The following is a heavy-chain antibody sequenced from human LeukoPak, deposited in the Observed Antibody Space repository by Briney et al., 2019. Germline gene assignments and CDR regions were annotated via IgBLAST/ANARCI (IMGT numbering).Heavy chain of an antibody. V-gene: IGHV4-39*01. Sequence: SEPLSLTCTVSGVSITTYSHNYDWIRQPPGEGLEWIEGFHFSGAINYNPSLKSRVTIFVDTSKKQISLRLNSRTAADTAVYYCARRYEGSGYAYDYWGQGILVTVSS. D-gene: IGHD3-22*01. J-gene: IGHJ4*02. CDR2: FHFSGAI. CDR1: GVSITTYSHN. CDR3: ARRYEGSGYAYDY.